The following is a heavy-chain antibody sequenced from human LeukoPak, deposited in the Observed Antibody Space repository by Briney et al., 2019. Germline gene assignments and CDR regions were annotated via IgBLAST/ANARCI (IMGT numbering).Heavy chain of an antibody. J-gene: IGHJ3*02. CDR2: MNAYSGNT. CDR1: GDTFSSD. CDR3: ARGAVSRDCSGGSCYHFDM. Sequence: GASVKVSCKVSGDTFSSDINWVRQAAGQGLEWMGWMNAYSGNTGYAPKFQGRVTMTRDTCTRTAYMELSSLRSEDTAVFYCARGAVSRDCSGGSCYHFDMWGQGTLVAVSS. V-gene: IGHV1-8*01. D-gene: IGHD2-15*01.